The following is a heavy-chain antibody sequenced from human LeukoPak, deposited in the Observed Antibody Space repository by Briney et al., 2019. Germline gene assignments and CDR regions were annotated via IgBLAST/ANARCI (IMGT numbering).Heavy chain of an antibody. CDR2: IIPIFGTA. D-gene: IGHD3-22*01. CDR3: AGSMGDSSGYYYEGNFDY. Sequence: GASVKVSCKASGGTFSSYAISWVRQAPGQGLEWMGGIIPIFGTANYAQEFQGRVTITADESTSTAYMELSSLRSEDTAVYYCAGSMGDSSGYYYEGNFDYWGQGTLVTVSS. CDR1: GGTFSSYA. J-gene: IGHJ4*02. V-gene: IGHV1-69*13.